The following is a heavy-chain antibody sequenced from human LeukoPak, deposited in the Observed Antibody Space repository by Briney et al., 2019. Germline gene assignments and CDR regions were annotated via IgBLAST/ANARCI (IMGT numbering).Heavy chain of an antibody. CDR2: IYYSGST. D-gene: IGHD1-26*01. CDR1: GGSISSYY. CDR3: ARHQWAPAFDI. Sequence: SETLSLTFTVSGGSISSYYWSWIRQPPGKGLEWIGYIYYSGSTNYNPSLKSRVTISVDTSKNQFSLKLSSVTAADTAVYYCARHQWAPAFDIWGQGTMVTVSS. J-gene: IGHJ3*02. V-gene: IGHV4-59*08.